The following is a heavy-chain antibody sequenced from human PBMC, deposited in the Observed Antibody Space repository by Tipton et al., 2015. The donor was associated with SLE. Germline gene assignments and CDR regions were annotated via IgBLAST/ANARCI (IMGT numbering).Heavy chain of an antibody. D-gene: IGHD2-2*01. CDR2: ISSSGSA. Sequence: TLSLTCTVSGGSISSGRYYWNWIRHPAGSGPEWIGRISSSGSANYSPSLESRVTISVDTAKNQFSLKLSSVTAADTAVYYCARGGGCSSTSCYRGHQRYYYRYMDVWGKGTTVTVSS. J-gene: IGHJ6*03. V-gene: IGHV4-61*02. CDR3: ARGGGCSSTSCYRGHQRYYYRYMDV. CDR1: GGSISSGRYY.